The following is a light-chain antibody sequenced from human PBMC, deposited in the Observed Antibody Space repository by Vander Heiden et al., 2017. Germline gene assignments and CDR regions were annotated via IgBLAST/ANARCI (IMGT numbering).Light chain of an antibody. Sequence: DIQLTRSPSFLSASVGDRVTITCRASQGISSYFAWYQQKPGKAPKLLIYAASTLQSGVPSRFSGSGSGTEFTLTISSLQPEDFATYYCQQLNSYPLYTFGQGTKLEIK. J-gene: IGKJ2*01. CDR1: QGISSY. CDR3: QQLNSYPLYT. V-gene: IGKV1-9*01. CDR2: AAS.